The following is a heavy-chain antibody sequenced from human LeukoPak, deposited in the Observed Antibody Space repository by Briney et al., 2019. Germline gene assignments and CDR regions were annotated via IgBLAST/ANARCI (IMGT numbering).Heavy chain of an antibody. CDR3: ARYDSTAFDI. CDR1: GYSISSGYY. Sequence: SETLSLTCTVSGYSISSGYYWGWIRQPPGKGLEWIGNIYHSGSTYYNPSLKSRVTISVDTSKNQFSLKLSSVTAADTAVYYCARYDSTAFDIWGQGTMVTVSS. D-gene: IGHD3-16*01. V-gene: IGHV4-38-2*02. CDR2: IYHSGST. J-gene: IGHJ3*02.